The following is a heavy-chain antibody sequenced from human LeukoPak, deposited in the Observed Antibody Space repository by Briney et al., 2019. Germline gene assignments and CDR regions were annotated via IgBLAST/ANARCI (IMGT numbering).Heavy chain of an antibody. Sequence: SETLSLTCTVSGGSISSYYWSWIRQPPGKRLEWIGYIYYSGSTNYNPSLKSRVTISVDTSKNQFSLKLSSVTAADTAVYYCARAPWYDSSPDYWGQGTLVTVPS. CDR2: IYYSGST. CDR1: GGSISSYY. CDR3: ARAPWYDSSPDY. J-gene: IGHJ4*02. D-gene: IGHD3-22*01. V-gene: IGHV4-59*01.